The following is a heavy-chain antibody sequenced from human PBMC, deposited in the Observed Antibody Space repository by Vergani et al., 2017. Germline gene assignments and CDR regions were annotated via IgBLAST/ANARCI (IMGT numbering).Heavy chain of an antibody. Sequence: QVQLQESGPGLVKPSETLSLTCTVSGGSISSYYWRWIRQPPWKGLEWIGYIYYSGGTNYNPSLKSRVTISVDTPKNQFSLKLSSVTAAETAVCYCARKAITMVRGVIGXFDHWGQGTLVTVSS. J-gene: IGHJ5*02. V-gene: IGHV4-59*12. CDR1: GGSISSYY. CDR3: ARKAITMVRGVIGXFDH. CDR2: IYYSGGT. D-gene: IGHD3-10*01.